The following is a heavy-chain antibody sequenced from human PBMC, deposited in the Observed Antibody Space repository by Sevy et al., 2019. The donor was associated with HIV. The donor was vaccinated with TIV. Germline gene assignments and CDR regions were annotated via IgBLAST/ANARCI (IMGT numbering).Heavy chain of an antibody. D-gene: IGHD6-19*01. J-gene: IGHJ5*02. CDR3: ARASSSGWYNGWFDP. CDR2: IYTSGST. V-gene: IGHV4-61*02. CDR1: VGSISSGSYY. Sequence: SETLSLTCTVSVGSISSGSYYWSWIRQPAGKGLEWIGRIYTSGSTNYNPSLKSRVTISVDTSKNQFSLKLSSVTAADTAVYYCARASSSGWYNGWFDPWGQGTLVTVSS.